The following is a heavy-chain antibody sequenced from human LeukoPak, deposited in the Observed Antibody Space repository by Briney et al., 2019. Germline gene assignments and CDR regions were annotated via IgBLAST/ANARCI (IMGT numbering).Heavy chain of an antibody. J-gene: IGHJ4*02. CDR3: ARDLPDY. CDR1: GFTLNSYW. V-gene: IGHV3-7*01. Sequence: PGGSLRLSCAGSGFTLNSYWMSWARQARGKGLEWVANIKQDGSERYYVDSVKGRFTISRDNAKNSLYLQMISLRAEDTAVYYCARDLPDYWGQGTLVTVSS. CDR2: IKQDGSER.